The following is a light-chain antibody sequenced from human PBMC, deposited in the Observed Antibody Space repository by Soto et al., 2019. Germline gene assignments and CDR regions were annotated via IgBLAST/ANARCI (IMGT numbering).Light chain of an antibody. CDR2: DAS. J-gene: IGKJ2*01. CDR1: QSVCSY. V-gene: IGKV3-11*01. Sequence: EIVLTQSPATLSLSPGERATPSCRASQSVCSYLAWYRQKPGQAPRLLIYDASNRATGIPARFSGSGSGTDFTLTISSLEPEDFAVYYCQQRSNWPPGYTFGQGTKLEIK. CDR3: QQRSNWPPGYT.